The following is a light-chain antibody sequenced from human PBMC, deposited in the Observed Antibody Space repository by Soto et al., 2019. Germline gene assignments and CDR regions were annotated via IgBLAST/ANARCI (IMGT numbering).Light chain of an antibody. J-gene: IGKJ5*01. CDR3: QQSYSTPIT. Sequence: DIQMTQSPSSLCGSVGDRVTITCRASQSISSYLTWYQQKPGKAPKLLIYAASSLQSGVPPRFSGSGSGTDFTLTISSLQPEDFATYYCQQSYSTPITFGQETRLEI. CDR1: QSISSY. CDR2: AAS. V-gene: IGKV1-39*01.